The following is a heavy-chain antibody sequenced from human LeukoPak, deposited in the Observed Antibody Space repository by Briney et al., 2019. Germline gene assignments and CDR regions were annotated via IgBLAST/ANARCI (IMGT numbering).Heavy chain of an antibody. D-gene: IGHD3-22*01. J-gene: IGHJ4*02. CDR3: ARPYYYDSSGYYREAYYFDH. V-gene: IGHV1-3*01. CDR1: GYTFTGYA. CDR2: INVGNGNT. Sequence: ASVKVSCKTSGYTFTGYAIHWVRQAPGQRLEWTGWINVGNGNTKYSQKFRGRVTITRDTTASIAYMELSSLRSEDTAVYFCARPYYYDSSGYYREAYYFDHWGQGTLVTVSS.